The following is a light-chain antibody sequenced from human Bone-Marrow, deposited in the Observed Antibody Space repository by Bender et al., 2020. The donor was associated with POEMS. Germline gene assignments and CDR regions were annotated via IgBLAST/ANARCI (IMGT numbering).Light chain of an antibody. CDR1: SSDVGTYNL. CDR2: EGS. V-gene: IGLV2-23*01. CDR3: YSYAGAFYV. Sequence: HSALTQPASVSGSPGQSIIIACAGTSSDVGTYNLVSWYQQHPGKAPKLMIDEGSKRPSGVSNRFSASQSGNTASLTVSGLQAEDEADYYCYSYAGAFYVFGAGTKVTVL. J-gene: IGLJ1*01.